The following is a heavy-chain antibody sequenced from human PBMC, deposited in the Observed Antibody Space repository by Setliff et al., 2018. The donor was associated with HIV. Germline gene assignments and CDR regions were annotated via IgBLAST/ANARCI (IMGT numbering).Heavy chain of an antibody. CDR2: IKSKIRGGAR. J-gene: IGHJ4*02. CDR1: GFTLSDHY. CDR3: SADTEDSLNFYNCDY. D-gene: IGHD3-22*01. Sequence: GGSLRLSCAVSGFTLSDHYMDWVRQAPGEGLEWIGRIKSKIRGGARDYAAPVKGRFSISRDDSANTLFLQMNSLKTEDTAVYYCSADTEDSLNFYNCDYWGPGIQVTVSS. V-gene: IGHV3-15*07.